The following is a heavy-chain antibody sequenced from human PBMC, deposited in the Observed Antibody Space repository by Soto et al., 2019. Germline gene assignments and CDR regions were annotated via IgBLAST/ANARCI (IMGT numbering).Heavy chain of an antibody. Sequence: GSLRLSCAASGFTFSGSAMHWVRQASGKGLEWVGRIRSKANSYATAYAASVKGRFTISRDDSKNTLYLQMNSLKTEDTAVYYCTTVLAWAIAAYYYFDYWGQGTLVTVSS. V-gene: IGHV3-73*01. CDR2: IRSKANSYAT. D-gene: IGHD6-13*01. J-gene: IGHJ4*02. CDR1: GFTFSGSA. CDR3: TTVLAWAIAAYYYFDY.